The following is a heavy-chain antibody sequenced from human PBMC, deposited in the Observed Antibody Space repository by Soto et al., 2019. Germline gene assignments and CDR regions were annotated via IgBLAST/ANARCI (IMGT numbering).Heavy chain of an antibody. CDR1: GFSFSTYW. V-gene: IGHV3-7*03. J-gene: IGHJ4*02. CDR3: AKAANLDD. CDR2: IKQDGSEK. Sequence: EVQLVESGGGLVQPGGSLRLSCAASGFSFSTYWMTWVRQTPGRGLENVANIKQDGSEKYYVGSVKGRFTISRDNAKNSLYLQMNSLRVEDTAVYYCAKAANLDDWGRGTLVTVSS.